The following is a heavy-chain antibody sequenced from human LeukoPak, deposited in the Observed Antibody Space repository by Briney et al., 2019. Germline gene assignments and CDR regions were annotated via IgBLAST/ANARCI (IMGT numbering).Heavy chain of an antibody. J-gene: IGHJ4*02. CDR2: IGYDGSSNYDGSSK. V-gene: IGHV3-30*02. CDR3: AKDYPSAVGASPFEY. Sequence: GGSLRLSCAASGFTFSSSGMHWVRQAPGKGLEWVTFIGYDGSSNYDGSSKYYADSVKGRFTISGDNSKNTSYLQMNSLRPEDTALYYCAKDYPSAVGASPFEYWGQGTLVTVS. D-gene: IGHD1-26*01. CDR1: GFTFSSSG.